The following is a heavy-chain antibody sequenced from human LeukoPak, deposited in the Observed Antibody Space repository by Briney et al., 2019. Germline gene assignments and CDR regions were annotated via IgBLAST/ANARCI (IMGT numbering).Heavy chain of an antibody. Sequence: AVTVSCKASGGTFSSYAISWVRQAPGQGLEWMGGIIPIFGTANYAQTFQSRVTITTDESTSTAYMELSSLRSEDTAVYYCATRTDNYDFWSGYSNYYYYYMDVWGKGTTVTVSS. CDR2: IIPIFGTA. V-gene: IGHV1-69*05. CDR3: ATRTDNYDFWSGYSNYYYYYMDV. CDR1: GGTFSSYA. D-gene: IGHD3-3*01. J-gene: IGHJ6*03.